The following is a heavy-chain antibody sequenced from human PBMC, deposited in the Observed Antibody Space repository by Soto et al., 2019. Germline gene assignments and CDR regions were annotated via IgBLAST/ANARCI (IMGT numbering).Heavy chain of an antibody. J-gene: IGHJ6*03. CDR3: ARVYVDLLQALGYMDV. V-gene: IGHV4-31*03. D-gene: IGHD4-17*01. CDR1: GGSISSGGYY. Sequence: QVQLQESGPGLVKPSQTLSLTCTVSGGSISSGGYYWSWIRQHPGKGLEWIGYIYYSGSTYYNPSLKIRVTISVDTSKNQFSLKLSSVTAADTAVYYCARVYVDLLQALGYMDVGGKWTTVTVSS. CDR2: IYYSGST.